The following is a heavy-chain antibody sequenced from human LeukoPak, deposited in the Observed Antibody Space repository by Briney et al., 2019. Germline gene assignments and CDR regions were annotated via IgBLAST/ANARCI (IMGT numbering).Heavy chain of an antibody. CDR2: ISYDESNK. CDR1: GFTFSSYG. D-gene: IGHD1-26*01. CDR3: AKDRYSGSYMNYYYGMDV. J-gene: IGHJ6*02. V-gene: IGHV3-30*18. Sequence: GGSLRLSCAASGFTFSSYGMHWVRQAPGKGLEWVAVISYDESNKYYADSVKGRFTISRDNSKNTLYLQMNSLGAEDTAVYFCAKDRYSGSYMNYYYGMDVWGQGTTVTVS.